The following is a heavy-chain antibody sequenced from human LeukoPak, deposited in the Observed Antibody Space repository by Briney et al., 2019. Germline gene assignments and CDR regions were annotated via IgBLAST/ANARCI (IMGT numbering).Heavy chain of an antibody. CDR3: ARTWYYYDSSGYSHPWGFDY. CDR2: INPNSGGT. D-gene: IGHD3-22*01. Sequence: ASVKVSCKASGYTFTGYYMHWVRQAPGQGLEWMGWINPNSGGTNYAQKFQGRVTMTRDTSISTAYMELSRLRSDDTAVYYSARTWYYYDSSGYSHPWGFDYWGQGTLVTVSS. J-gene: IGHJ4*02. CDR1: GYTFTGYY. V-gene: IGHV1-2*02.